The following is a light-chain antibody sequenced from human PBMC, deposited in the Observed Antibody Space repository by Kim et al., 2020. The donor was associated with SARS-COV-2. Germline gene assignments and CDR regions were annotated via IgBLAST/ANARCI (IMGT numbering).Light chain of an antibody. Sequence: QSALTQPASVSGSPGQSITISCTGTSSDVGGYNFVSWYQQHPGKVPKLLIYDVSNRPSGVSNRFSGSKSDNTASLTISGLQAEDEADYYCSSYTNSDTRVFGGGTQLTVL. CDR2: DVS. V-gene: IGLV2-14*03. CDR1: SSDVGGYNF. CDR3: SSYTNSDTRV. J-gene: IGLJ3*02.